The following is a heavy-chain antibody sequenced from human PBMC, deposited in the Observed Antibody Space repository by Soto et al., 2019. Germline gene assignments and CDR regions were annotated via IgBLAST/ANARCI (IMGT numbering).Heavy chain of an antibody. Sequence: ASVKVSCKASGYTFTSYYMHWVRQAPGQGLEWMGIINPSGGSTSYAQKFQGRVAMTRDTSTSTVYMELSSLRSDDTAMYYCARGGFYDSSGARNYYYYGMNVWGQGTTDTVSS. J-gene: IGHJ6*02. CDR3: ARGGFYDSSGARNYYYYGMNV. D-gene: IGHD3-22*01. CDR2: INPSGGST. V-gene: IGHV1-46*01. CDR1: GYTFTSYY.